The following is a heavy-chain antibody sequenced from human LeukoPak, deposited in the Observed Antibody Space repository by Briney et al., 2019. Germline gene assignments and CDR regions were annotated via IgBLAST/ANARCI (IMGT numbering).Heavy chain of an antibody. CDR2: ISYDGSNK. D-gene: IGHD6-13*01. CDR1: GFTFRSYA. V-gene: IGHV3-30*18. Sequence: GGSLRLSCAASGFTFRSYAMSWVRQAPGKGLEWVAVISYDGSNKYYADSVKGRFTISRDNSKNTLYLQMNSLRAEDTAVYYCAKDLGGAVPGIAAAGTDYWGQGTLVTVSS. J-gene: IGHJ4*02. CDR3: AKDLGGAVPGIAAAGTDY.